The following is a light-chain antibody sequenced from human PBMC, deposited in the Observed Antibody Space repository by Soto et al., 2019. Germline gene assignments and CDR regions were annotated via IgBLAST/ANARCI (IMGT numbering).Light chain of an antibody. CDR3: EKDKSAPLT. J-gene: IGKJ1*01. V-gene: IGKV1-27*01. Sequence: DIQMTQSPSSLSASVGDRVTITCRATQGIRNYLAWYQQKPGKVPKLLIYAASTLPSGVPSRFSGSGSGRDFTLTISSLQAEDVATYYWEKDKSAPLTFGQGTQVEIK. CDR2: AAS. CDR1: QGIRNY.